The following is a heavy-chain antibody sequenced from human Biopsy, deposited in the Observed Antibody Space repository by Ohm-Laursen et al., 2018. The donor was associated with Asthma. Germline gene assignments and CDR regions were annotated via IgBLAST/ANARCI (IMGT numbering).Heavy chain of an antibody. V-gene: IGHV4-39*01. CDR3: ARQQFATSPDDY. CDR1: DGSISSDDYY. CDR2: IYYTGTT. D-gene: IGHD5-24*01. J-gene: IGHJ4*02. Sequence: GTLSLTWAVSDGSISSDDYYWSWIRQPPGKGLAWIGHIYYTGTTNYSPSLKSRATISVDRSKNQFSLELTSVTAADTAVYYCARQQFATSPDDYWGRGTLVTVSS.